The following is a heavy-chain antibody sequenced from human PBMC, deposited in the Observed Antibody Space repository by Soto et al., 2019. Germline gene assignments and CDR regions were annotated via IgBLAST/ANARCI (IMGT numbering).Heavy chain of an antibody. Sequence: SETLSLTCTVSGDSISSSNYYWGWIRQPPGKGLEWIGSIYYTGSTYYNPSLKSRVTISVDTSKNQFSLKLNSVTAADTAVYYCARQSSSSWRYYFDYWGQGTLVTVSS. J-gene: IGHJ4*02. CDR2: IYYTGST. D-gene: IGHD6-13*01. CDR3: ARQSSSSWRYYFDY. V-gene: IGHV4-39*01. CDR1: GDSISSSNYY.